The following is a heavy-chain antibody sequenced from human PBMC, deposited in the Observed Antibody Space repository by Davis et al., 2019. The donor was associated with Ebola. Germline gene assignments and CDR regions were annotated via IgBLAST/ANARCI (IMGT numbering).Heavy chain of an antibody. V-gene: IGHV3-30-3*01. CDR2: ISNDGSRR. CDR1: GFTFSSYT. J-gene: IGHJ5*02. CDR3: ASEGFDP. Sequence: GESLKISCAASGFTFSSYTLHWVRQAPGKGLEWVAVISNDGSRRYYADSVKGRFTISRDNSKNTLYLQMNSLRAEDTAVYYCASEGFDPWGQGTLVTVSS.